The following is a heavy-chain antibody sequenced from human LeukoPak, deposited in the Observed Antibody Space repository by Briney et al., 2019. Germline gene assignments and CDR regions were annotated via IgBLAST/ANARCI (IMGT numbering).Heavy chain of an antibody. J-gene: IGHJ5*02. CDR2: IYRGRT. CDR1: CDSLSYESYY. Sequence: SETLSLTCAVPCDSLSYESYYWNWIRQAPGKGPEWIGNIYRGRTRLNPSLTGRVAISVDMSKSQVSLSLTSVTAADTAIYYCAGEGEYGDSYSWGQGALVIVSA. D-gene: IGHD2-21*01. CDR3: AGEGEYGDSYS. V-gene: IGHV4-30-2*01.